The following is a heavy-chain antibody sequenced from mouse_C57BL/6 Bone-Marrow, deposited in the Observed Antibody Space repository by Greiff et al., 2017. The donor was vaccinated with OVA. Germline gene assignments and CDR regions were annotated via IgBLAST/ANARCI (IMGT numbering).Heavy chain of an antibody. D-gene: IGHD1-3*01. J-gene: IGHJ4*01. V-gene: IGHV1-81*01. Sequence: VKLMESGAELARPGASVKLSCKASGYTFTSYGISWVKQRTGQGLEWIGEIYPRSGNTYYNEKFKGKATLTADKSSSTAYMELRSLTSEDSAVYFCARSGHYAMDYWGQGTSVTVSS. CDR1: GYTFTSYG. CDR3: ARSGHYAMDY. CDR2: IYPRSGNT.